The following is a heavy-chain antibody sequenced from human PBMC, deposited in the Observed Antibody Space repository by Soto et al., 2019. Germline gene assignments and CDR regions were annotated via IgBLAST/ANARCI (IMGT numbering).Heavy chain of an antibody. Sequence: EVQLVESEGGLVQPGGSLRLSCEASGFIFTTSDMSWVRQAPGKGLEWISSITITGDTTHYGDSVKGRFTIPRDNSRNSGYLQRNNARVDHTADYYCAKGGGGDHGYWGQGTLVAVSS. CDR1: GFIFTTSD. D-gene: IGHD2-21*02. J-gene: IGHJ4*02. CDR3: AKGGGGDHGY. V-gene: IGHV3-23*04. CDR2: ITITGDTT.